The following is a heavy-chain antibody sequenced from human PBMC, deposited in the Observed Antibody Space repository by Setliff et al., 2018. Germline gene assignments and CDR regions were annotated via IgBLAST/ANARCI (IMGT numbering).Heavy chain of an antibody. V-gene: IGHV3-23*01. Sequence: GGSLRLSCAASGFTFNNYAMTWVRQAPGKGLEWVSSISGSGGSTYYADSVKGRFTISRDNSKNTLYLQMNSLRAEDTAVYYCARDQVVARVHGFDIWGRGTKVTVSS. CDR2: ISGSGGST. CDR1: GFTFNNYA. J-gene: IGHJ3*02. CDR3: ARDQVVARVHGFDI. D-gene: IGHD2-15*01.